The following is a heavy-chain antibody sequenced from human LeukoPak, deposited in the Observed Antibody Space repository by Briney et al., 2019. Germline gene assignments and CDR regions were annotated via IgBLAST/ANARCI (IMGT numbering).Heavy chain of an antibody. CDR3: ARDALPYYDSSGYYKTHDAFDI. Sequence: SETLSLTCTVSGGSISGYYWSWIRQPPGKGLEWIGNIYYSGSTNYNPSLKSRVTISVDMSKNQFSLKMSSVTAADTAVYYCARDALPYYDSSGYYKTHDAFDIWGQGTTVTVSS. CDR2: IYYSGST. J-gene: IGHJ3*02. V-gene: IGHV4-59*01. CDR1: GGSISGYY. D-gene: IGHD3-22*01.